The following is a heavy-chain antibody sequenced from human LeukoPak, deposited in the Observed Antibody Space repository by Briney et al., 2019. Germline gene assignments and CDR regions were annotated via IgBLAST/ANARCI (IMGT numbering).Heavy chain of an antibody. CDR3: AARAIFAFDY. Sequence: PGGSLRLSRAASGLTFSRCGMHWVRQAPGKGLEWVAVILYDGSTIYYADSVKGRFTISRDNSKNTQHLQMNSLRTEDTAVYYCAARAIFAFDYWGQGTLVTVSS. CDR2: ILYDGSTI. J-gene: IGHJ4*02. CDR1: GLTFSRCG. V-gene: IGHV3-30*03. D-gene: IGHD3-3*01.